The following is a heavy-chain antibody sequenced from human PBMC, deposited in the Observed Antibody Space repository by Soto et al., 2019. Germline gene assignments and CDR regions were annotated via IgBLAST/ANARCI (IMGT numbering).Heavy chain of an antibody. Sequence: EVQLVESGGGLVQPGGSLRLSCAASGFTFSSYSMNWVRQAPGKGLEWVSYISSSSSTIYYADSVKGRFTISRDNAKNSLYQQMNTLRAEDTAVYYCARDRPTTVTTKSYAFDIWGQGTMITDSS. CDR1: GFTFSSYS. V-gene: IGHV3-48*01. J-gene: IGHJ3*02. CDR3: ARDRPTTVTTKSYAFDI. D-gene: IGHD4-17*01. CDR2: ISSSSSTI.